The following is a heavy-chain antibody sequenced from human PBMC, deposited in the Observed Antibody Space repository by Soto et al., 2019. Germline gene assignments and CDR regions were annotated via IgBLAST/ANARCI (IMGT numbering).Heavy chain of an antibody. J-gene: IGHJ6*02. Sequence: SETLSLTCTVSGGSISSGDYYWSWIRQPPGKGLEWIGYIYYSGSTYYNPSLKSRVTISVDTSKNQFSLKLSSVTAADTAVYYCARDNILGILYGGMDVWGQGTTVTVS. V-gene: IGHV4-30-4*01. CDR3: ARDNILGILYGGMDV. D-gene: IGHD3-3*01. CDR2: IYYSGST. CDR1: GGSISSGDYY.